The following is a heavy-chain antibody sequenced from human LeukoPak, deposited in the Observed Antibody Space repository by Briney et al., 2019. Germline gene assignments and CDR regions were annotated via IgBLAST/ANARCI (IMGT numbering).Heavy chain of an antibody. Sequence: GGSLRLSCAASGFAFSGYSMHWVRQAPGKGLEWVSYITSGSSTIDYADSVKGRFTISRDNAKNSLYLQMNSLTAEDTAVYYCARAPHGLDYWGQGTLVTVSS. CDR2: ITSGSSTI. D-gene: IGHD2-21*01. V-gene: IGHV3-48*04. J-gene: IGHJ4*02. CDR1: GFAFSGYS. CDR3: ARAPHGLDY.